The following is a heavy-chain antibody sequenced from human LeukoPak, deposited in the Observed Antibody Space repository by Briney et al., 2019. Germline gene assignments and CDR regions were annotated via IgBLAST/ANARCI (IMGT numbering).Heavy chain of an antibody. CDR3: TTDCVGATDFYY. CDR2: IKSKTDGGTT. CDR1: GFPFNNAW. J-gene: IGHJ4*02. V-gene: IGHV3-15*01. Sequence: GSLRLSFAASGFPFNNAWMSWVRPAPGKGLEWVGRIKSKTDGGTTDYAAPVKGRFTISRDDSKNTLYLQMNSLKTEDTAVYYCTTDCVGATDFYYWGQGTLVTVSS. D-gene: IGHD1-26*01.